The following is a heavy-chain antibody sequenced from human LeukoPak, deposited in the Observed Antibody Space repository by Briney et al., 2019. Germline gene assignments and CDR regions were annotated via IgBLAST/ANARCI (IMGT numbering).Heavy chain of an antibody. CDR3: AKTHSPLTTVTSFDY. Sequence: GGSLRLSCAASGFTFSSYGMHWVRQAPGKGLEWVAVISYDGSNKYYADSVKGRFTISRDNSKNTLYLQMNSLRAEDTAVYYCAKTHSPLTTVTSFDYWGQGTLVTVSS. CDR2: ISYDGSNK. J-gene: IGHJ4*02. V-gene: IGHV3-30*18. D-gene: IGHD4-17*01. CDR1: GFTFSSYG.